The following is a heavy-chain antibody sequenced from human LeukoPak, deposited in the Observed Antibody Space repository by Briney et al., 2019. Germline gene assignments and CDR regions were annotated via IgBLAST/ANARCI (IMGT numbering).Heavy chain of an antibody. Sequence: GASLTLSCAASGVTFSSYAMSWVRQAPGKGLELVSGVGGTGGTTYYADSVKARFTISRDNSRNTLYLQMNSLRAEDTAVYYCVRDRLYCSGGSCYPTAFDYWGQGTLVSVSS. CDR1: GVTFSSYA. V-gene: IGHV3-23*01. CDR3: VRDRLYCSGGSCYPTAFDY. D-gene: IGHD2-15*01. CDR2: VGGTGGTT. J-gene: IGHJ4*02.